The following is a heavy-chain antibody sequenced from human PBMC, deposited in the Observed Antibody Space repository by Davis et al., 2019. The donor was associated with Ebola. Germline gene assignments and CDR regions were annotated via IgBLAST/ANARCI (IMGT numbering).Heavy chain of an antibody. Sequence: ASVKVSCKASGYTFTGYYMHWVRQAPGQGLEWMGWINPNSGGTNYAQKFQGWVTMTRDTSISTAYMELSTLRSDDTAVYYCARDNVRGGLDYWGQGTLVTVSS. CDR1: GYTFTGYY. V-gene: IGHV1-2*04. CDR3: ARDNVRGGLDY. CDR2: INPNSGGT. D-gene: IGHD2-8*01. J-gene: IGHJ4*02.